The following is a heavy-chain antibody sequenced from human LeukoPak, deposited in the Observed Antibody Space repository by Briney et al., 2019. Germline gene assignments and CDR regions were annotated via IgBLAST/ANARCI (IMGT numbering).Heavy chain of an antibody. Sequence: SETLSRTCAVSGGSISPYYWSWIRQPPGKGLEWIGYIYYSGNINYNPSLKSRVTISVDTSKNQFSLKLSSVTAADTAVYYCAREVPAAWGYMDVWGKGTTVTVSS. CDR3: AREVPAAWGYMDV. D-gene: IGHD2-2*01. CDR2: IYYSGNI. CDR1: GGSISPYY. J-gene: IGHJ6*03. V-gene: IGHV4-59*01.